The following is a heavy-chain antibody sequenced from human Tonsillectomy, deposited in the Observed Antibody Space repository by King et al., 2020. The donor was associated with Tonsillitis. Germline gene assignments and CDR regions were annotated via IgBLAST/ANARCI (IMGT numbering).Heavy chain of an antibody. V-gene: IGHV1-69*01. D-gene: IGHD3-10*01. CDR3: ASSSAGDNVLLWFGDLPPDYYGMDV. J-gene: IGHJ6*02. Sequence: VQLVESGAEVKKPGSSVKVSCKASGGTFSSYAISWVRQAPGQGLEWMGGIITIFGTANYAQKFQGRVTITAEESTSTAYMELSSLRSEDTAVYYCASSSAGDNVLLWFGDLPPDYYGMDVWGQGTTVTVSS. CDR2: IITIFGTA. CDR1: GGTFSSYA.